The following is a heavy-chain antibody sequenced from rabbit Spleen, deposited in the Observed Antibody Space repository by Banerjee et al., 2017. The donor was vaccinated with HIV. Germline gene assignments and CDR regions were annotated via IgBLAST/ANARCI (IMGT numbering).Heavy chain of an antibody. CDR2: INTATGKA. CDR1: GFSFSDRDV. CDR3: ARDLLGDFGYAAM. Sequence: QEQLEESGGGLVKPEGSLTLTCKASGFSFSDRDVMCWVRQAPGKGLEWIACINTATGKAVYANWAKGRFTISKTSSNTVTLQMTSLTAADTATCFCARDLLGDFGYAAMWGQGTLVTVS. J-gene: IGHJ4*01. V-gene: IGHV1S45*01. D-gene: IGHD6-1*01.